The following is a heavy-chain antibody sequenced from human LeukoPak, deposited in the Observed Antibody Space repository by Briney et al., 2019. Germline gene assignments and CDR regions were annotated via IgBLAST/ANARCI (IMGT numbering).Heavy chain of an antibody. V-gene: IGHV3-30*18. CDR2: ISYDGSNK. J-gene: IGHJ4*02. CDR3: AKDRPDRYSGGYLDY. Sequence: PGGSLRLSCAASGFTFSSYGMHWVRQAPGKGLEWVAVISYDGSNKYYADSVKGRFTISRDNSKNTLYLQMNSLRAEDTAVYYCAKDRPDRYSGGYLDYWGQGTLVTVSS. D-gene: IGHD1-26*01. CDR1: GFTFSSYG.